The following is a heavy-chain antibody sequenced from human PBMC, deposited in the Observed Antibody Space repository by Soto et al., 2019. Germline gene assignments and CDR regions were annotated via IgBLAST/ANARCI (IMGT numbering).Heavy chain of an antibody. V-gene: IGHV4-59*01. J-gene: IGHJ4*02. D-gene: IGHD6-13*01. CDR3: ARARSPKSSSWYWFDY. CDR2: IHHTGST. CDR1: GASMSTFY. Sequence: QVQLQESGPGLVKPSEPLSLTCIVSGASMSTFYWTWIRQPPGKGLEWIGYIHHTGSTNSNPALRSRVTKSGDTSNDQFSLSLSSGTAADTAVYYCARARSPKSSSWYWFDYWGQGTLVTVSS.